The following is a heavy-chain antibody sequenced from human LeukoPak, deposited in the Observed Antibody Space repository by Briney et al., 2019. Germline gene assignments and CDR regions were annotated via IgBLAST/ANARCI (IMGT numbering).Heavy chain of an antibody. J-gene: IGHJ4*02. CDR2: IKKDGSEK. CDR1: GFTLSNYW. CDR3: ATGGYRSGWFGD. V-gene: IGHV3-7*01. Sequence: GGSLRLSCAAAGFTLSNYWMSWVRQAPGKGLEWVANIKKDGSEKYYVDSVKGRFTISRDNAKNSLYLQMNSLRAEDTAVYYCATGGYRSGWFGDWGQGTLATVSS. D-gene: IGHD6-19*01.